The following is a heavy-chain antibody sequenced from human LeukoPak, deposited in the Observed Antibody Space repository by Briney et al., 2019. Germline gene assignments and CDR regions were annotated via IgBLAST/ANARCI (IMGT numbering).Heavy chain of an antibody. J-gene: IGHJ3*02. CDR2: ISYDRSNK. CDR3: ARHSLAINTFDI. CDR1: GFTFRGYA. Sequence: QPGESLRHSCSASGFTFRGYALHWVRQAPGKGLAWVAVISYDRSNKYFADSVKGRFYISRDNSKNTLYLQVNSLSSEDTAVDYLARHSLAINTFDIWGQGTMVTVS. V-gene: IGHV3-30*01. D-gene: IGHD3-9*01.